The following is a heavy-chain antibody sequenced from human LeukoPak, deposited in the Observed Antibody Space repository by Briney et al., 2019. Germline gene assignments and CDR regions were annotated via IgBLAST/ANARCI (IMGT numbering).Heavy chain of an antibody. J-gene: IGHJ4*02. CDR2: IYTSGST. CDR1: GGSISSGSYY. D-gene: IGHD6-19*01. CDR3: ARDSPIAVAVFDY. V-gene: IGHV4-61*02. Sequence: SETLSLTCTVSGGSISSGSYYWSWIRQPAGKGLEWIGRIYTSGSTNYTPSLKSRVTISVDTSKNQFSLKLSSVTAADTAVYYCARDSPIAVAVFDYWGQGTLVTVSS.